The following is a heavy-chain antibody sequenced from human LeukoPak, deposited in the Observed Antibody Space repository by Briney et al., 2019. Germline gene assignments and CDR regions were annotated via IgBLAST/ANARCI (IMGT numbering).Heavy chain of an antibody. CDR3: ARDSVFSDLVATMGY. D-gene: IGHD5-12*01. Sequence: PGGSLRLSCAASGFSFSDYAMHWVRQAPGEGLEWVAVISYDGSYKYFADSVKGRFTISRDHSKNTLFLQMNSLRAEDTAVYYCARDSVFSDLVATMGYWGQGTLVTVFS. CDR1: GFSFSDYA. V-gene: IGHV3-30*04. J-gene: IGHJ4*02. CDR2: ISYDGSYK.